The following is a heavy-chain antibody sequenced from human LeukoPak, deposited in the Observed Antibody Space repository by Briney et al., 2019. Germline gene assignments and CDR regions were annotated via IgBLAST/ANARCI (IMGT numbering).Heavy chain of an antibody. J-gene: IGHJ4*02. Sequence: GGSLRLSCAASGFTFSSYEMNWVRQAPGKGLEWVSYISSSGSTIYYADSVKGRFTISRDNAKNSLYLQMNSPRAEDTAVYYCATSSGWYQYYFDYWGQGTLVTVSS. V-gene: IGHV3-48*03. D-gene: IGHD6-19*01. CDR2: ISSSGSTI. CDR3: ATSSGWYQYYFDY. CDR1: GFTFSSYE.